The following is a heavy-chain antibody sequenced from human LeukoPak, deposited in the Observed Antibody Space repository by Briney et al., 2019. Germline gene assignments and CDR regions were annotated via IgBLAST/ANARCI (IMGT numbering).Heavy chain of an antibody. CDR1: GFTFSSYA. CDR2: ISGSGGST. V-gene: IGHV3-23*01. J-gene: IGHJ4*02. CDR3: AKDQTTVVTPFDY. D-gene: IGHD4-23*01. Sequence: GGSLRLSCAASGFTFSSYAMSWVRQAPGKGLEWVSAISGSGGSTYYADSVKGRFTISRDNAKNSLYLQMSSLRAEDTAVYYCAKDQTTVVTPFDYWGQGTLVTVSS.